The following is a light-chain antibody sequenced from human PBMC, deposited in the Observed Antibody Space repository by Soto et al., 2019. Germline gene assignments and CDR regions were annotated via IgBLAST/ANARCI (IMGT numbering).Light chain of an antibody. CDR3: HQYGSSPWT. J-gene: IGKJ1*01. V-gene: IGKV3-20*01. CDR2: GAS. CDR1: ETVTSDY. Sequence: EVVLTQSPGTLSLSPGERATLSCRASETVTSDYLAWYQQKPGQAPRLPFYGASRRAAGIPDRFSGSGSGTDFTLIISRLEPEDFVVYYCHQYGSSPWTFGQGTKVDIK.